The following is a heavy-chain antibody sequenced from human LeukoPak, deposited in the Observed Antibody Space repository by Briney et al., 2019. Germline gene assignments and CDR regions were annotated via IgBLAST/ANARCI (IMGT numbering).Heavy chain of an antibody. Sequence: PSETLSLTCTVSGGSISSGDYYWSWIRQPPGKGLEWIGYIYYSGSTYYNPSLKSRVTISVDTSKNQFSLKLSSVTAADTAVYYCARGYPTVTTLWYFDLWGRGTLVTVSS. CDR1: GGSISSGDYY. V-gene: IGHV4-30-4*08. D-gene: IGHD4-17*01. CDR3: ARGYPTVTTLWYFDL. J-gene: IGHJ2*01. CDR2: IYYSGST.